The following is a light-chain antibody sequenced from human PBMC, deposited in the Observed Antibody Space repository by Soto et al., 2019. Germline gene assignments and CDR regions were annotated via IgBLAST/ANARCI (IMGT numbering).Light chain of an antibody. CDR2: SND. Sequence: QSVLTQPPSASGTPGQRVTISCSGSDSSIGSNAVTWYQQLPGTAPKLLVYSNDQRPSGVPDRFSGSKSGTSASLAISGLQSEDEADYYCAAWDDSLNGWVFGGGTKVTVL. CDR1: DSSIGSNA. CDR3: AAWDDSLNGWV. J-gene: IGLJ3*02. V-gene: IGLV1-44*01.